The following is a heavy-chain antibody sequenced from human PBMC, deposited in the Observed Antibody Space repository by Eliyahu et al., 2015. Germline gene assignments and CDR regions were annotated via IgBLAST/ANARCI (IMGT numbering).Heavy chain of an antibody. CDR1: GFTFXSYX. J-gene: IGHJ3*02. CDR3: ARDLKGDSSGFSVFDI. Sequence: EVQLVESGGXLVKPGGSLRXSCAASGFTFXSYXMNWXXQAPGKGLEWVSSISSSSSYIYYADSVKGRFTISRDNAKNSLFLQMNSLGAEDTAVYFCARDLKGDSSGFSVFDIWGQGTMVTVSS. D-gene: IGHD3-22*01. V-gene: IGHV3-21*01. CDR2: ISSSSSYI.